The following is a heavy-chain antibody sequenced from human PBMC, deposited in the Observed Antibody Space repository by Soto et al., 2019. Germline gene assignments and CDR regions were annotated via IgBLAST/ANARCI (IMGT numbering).Heavy chain of an antibody. V-gene: IGHV3-23*01. CDR3: AKALGEGYYYMDV. CDR2: ISGSGGST. J-gene: IGHJ6*03. CDR1: GFTFSSYA. Sequence: GGSLRLSCAASGFTFSSYAMSWVRQAPGKGLEWVSAISGSGGSTYYADSVKGRFTISRDNSKNTLYLQMNGLRAEDTAVYYCAKALGEGYYYMDVWGKGTTVTVSS.